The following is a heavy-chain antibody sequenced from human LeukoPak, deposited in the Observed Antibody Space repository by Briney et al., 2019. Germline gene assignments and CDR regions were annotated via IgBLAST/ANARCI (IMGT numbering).Heavy chain of an antibody. CDR1: GFTFSSYW. CDR2: INSDGSST. Sequence: GGSLRLSCAASGFTFSSYWMHWVRQAPGKGLVRVSRINSDGSSTSYADSVKGRFTISRDNAGNSLYLQMNSLRAEDTAVYYCTTSLPHIVEVTTSDGGNWGQGTLVTVSS. V-gene: IGHV3-74*01. J-gene: IGHJ4*02. D-gene: IGHD2-21*02. CDR3: TTSLPHIVEVTTSDGGN.